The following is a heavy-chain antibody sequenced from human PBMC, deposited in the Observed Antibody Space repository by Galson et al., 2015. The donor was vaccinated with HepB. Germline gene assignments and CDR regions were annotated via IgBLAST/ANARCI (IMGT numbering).Heavy chain of an antibody. J-gene: IGHJ4*02. CDR1: GFTFNMHA. CDR2: VSTSSTYI. V-gene: IGHV3-21*01. Sequence: SLRLSCAGSGFTFNMHAMNWVRQAPGKGLQWLSSVSTSSTYIYYAASVKGRFTISRDNAKNSLYLEMNSLRAEDTAVYFCARSVVSVRGVPDYWGQGTLVTVSS. D-gene: IGHD3-10*01. CDR3: ARSVVSVRGVPDY.